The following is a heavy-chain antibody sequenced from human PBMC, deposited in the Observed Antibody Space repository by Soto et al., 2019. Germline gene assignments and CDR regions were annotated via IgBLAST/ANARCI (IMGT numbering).Heavy chain of an antibody. CDR3: AREGCTNGVCYSFGY. V-gene: IGHV4-59*01. CDR1: GGSISIYY. Sequence: PSDTLSLTCTVSGGSISIYYWSWIRQPPGKGLEWIGYIYYSGSTNYNPSLKSRVTISVDTSKNQFSLKLSSVTAADTAVYYCAREGCTNGVCYSFGYWGQGTLVTVSS. J-gene: IGHJ4*02. CDR2: IYYSGST. D-gene: IGHD2-8*01.